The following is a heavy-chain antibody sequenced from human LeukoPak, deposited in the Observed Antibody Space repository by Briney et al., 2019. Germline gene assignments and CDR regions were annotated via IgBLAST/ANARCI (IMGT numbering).Heavy chain of an antibody. V-gene: IGHV4-61*02. J-gene: IGHJ6*03. CDR1: GGSISSGSYY. D-gene: IGHD6-6*01. CDR3: ARAPVRNYYYYMDV. Sequence: SQTLSLTCTVSGGSISSGSYYWSWIRQPAGKGLEWIGRIYTSGSTNYNPSLKSRVTISVDTSKNQFSLKLSSVTAADTAVYYCARAPVRNYYYYMDVWGKGTTVTVSS. CDR2: IYTSGST.